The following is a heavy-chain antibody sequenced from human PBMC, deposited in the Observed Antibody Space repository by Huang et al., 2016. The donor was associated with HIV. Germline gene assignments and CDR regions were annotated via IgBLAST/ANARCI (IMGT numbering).Heavy chain of an antibody. CDR1: GSTFTRYG. D-gene: IGHD3-22*01. CDR3: ARDPKYHRIGYYRQRRGIDI. Sequence: QIQLMQSGPELKQPGASVKVSCKASGSTFTRYGITWVRQAPGQGPEWMGWISASGVDTEYAQKFQGRVTLTTDTSTNIAYMELRSLRSDDTAKYYCARDPKYHRIGYYRQRRGIDIWGQGTMVIVSS. CDR2: ISASGVDT. J-gene: IGHJ3*02. V-gene: IGHV1-18*01.